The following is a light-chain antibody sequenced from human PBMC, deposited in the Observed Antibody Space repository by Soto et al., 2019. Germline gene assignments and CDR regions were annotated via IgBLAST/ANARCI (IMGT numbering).Light chain of an antibody. V-gene: IGLV1-51*02. CDR2: ETY. CDR3: AIWDSSLSVV. Sequence: QSVLTQPPSVSAAPGQKVTISCSGSISNIGNNYVSWYQQLPGAAPKLLIYETYKLPSGIPDRFSASKSGTSATLGITGLQTGDEADYYCAIWDSSLSVVFGGGTKLTVL. J-gene: IGLJ3*02. CDR1: ISNIGNNY.